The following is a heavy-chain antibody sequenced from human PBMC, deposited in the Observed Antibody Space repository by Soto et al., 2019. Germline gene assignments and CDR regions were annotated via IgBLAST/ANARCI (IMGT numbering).Heavy chain of an antibody. J-gene: IGHJ4*02. V-gene: IGHV3-23*01. CDR1: GFTFSSYA. CDR3: AKNKGGSYIVGANDY. D-gene: IGHD1-26*01. CDR2: ISGSGGST. Sequence: EVQLLESGGGLVQPGGSLRLSCAASGFTFSSYAMSWVRQAPGKGLEWVSAISGSGGSTYYADSVKGRFTISRDNSKNTLYLQRNSLRAEDTAVYYCAKNKGGSYIVGANDYWGQGTLVTVSS.